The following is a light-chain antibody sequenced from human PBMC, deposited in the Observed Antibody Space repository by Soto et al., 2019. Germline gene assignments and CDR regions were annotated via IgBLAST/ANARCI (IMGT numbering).Light chain of an antibody. CDR1: QSVSTY. J-gene: IGKJ4*02. CDR3: QQRSNWPLLP. Sequence: EILLTQSPATLSLSPGETATLSCRASQSVSTYLAWYQQKPGQPPRLLIYDASNKATGVPARFSGSGSGTDFTLTISSLEPEDFAVYYCQQRSNWPLLPFGGGPKVEIK. V-gene: IGKV3-11*01. CDR2: DAS.